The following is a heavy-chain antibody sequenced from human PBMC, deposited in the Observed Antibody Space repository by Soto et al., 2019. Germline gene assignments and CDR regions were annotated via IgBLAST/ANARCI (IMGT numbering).Heavy chain of an antibody. CDR3: ARGYSSSWYVNYYYGMDV. Sequence: ESGGGLVKPGGSLRLSCAASGFTFSDYYMSWIRQAPGKGLEWVSYISRSSSYTNYADSVKGRFTISRDNAKNSLYLQMNSLRAEDTAVYYCARGYSSSWYVNYYYGMDVWGQGTTVTVSS. V-gene: IGHV3-11*03. CDR1: GFTFSDYY. CDR2: ISRSSSYT. D-gene: IGHD6-13*01. J-gene: IGHJ6*02.